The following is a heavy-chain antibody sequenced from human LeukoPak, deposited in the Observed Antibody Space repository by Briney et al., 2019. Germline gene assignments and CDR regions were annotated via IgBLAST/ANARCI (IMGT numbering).Heavy chain of an antibody. V-gene: IGHV3-21*01. CDR3: ARGAHGVVTSFDY. J-gene: IGHJ4*02. D-gene: IGHD3-3*01. CDR2: ISSSSSYI. Sequence: GGSLRLSCAASGFTFSSYSMNWVRQAPGKGLEWVSSISSSSSYIYYADSVKGRFTISRDNAKNSLYLQVNSLRAEDTAVYYCARGAHGVVTSFDYWGQGTLVTVSS. CDR1: GFTFSSYS.